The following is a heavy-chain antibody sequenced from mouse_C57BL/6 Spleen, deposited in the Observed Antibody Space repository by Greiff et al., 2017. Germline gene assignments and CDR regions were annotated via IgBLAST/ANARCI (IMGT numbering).Heavy chain of an antibody. J-gene: IGHJ4*01. CDR3: ARSISPTGTDYAMDY. CDR2: IYPRSGNT. Sequence: VKLVESGAELARPGASVKLSCKASGYTFTSYGISWVKQRTGQGLEWIGEIYPRSGNTYYNEKFKGKATLTADKSSSTAYMELRSLTSEDSAVYFCARSISPTGTDYAMDYWGQGTSVTVSS. V-gene: IGHV1-81*01. CDR1: GYTFTSYG. D-gene: IGHD4-1*02.